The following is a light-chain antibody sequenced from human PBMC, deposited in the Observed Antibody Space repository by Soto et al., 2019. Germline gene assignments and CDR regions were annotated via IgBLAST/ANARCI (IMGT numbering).Light chain of an antibody. Sequence: EIVLTQSPGTLSLSPGERATLSCRASQSVSSSYLAWYQQKPGQAPRLLIYGASSRATGIPDRFSGSGSGTDFTLTISRLEPEDLAVSYCQQYGSSQGTFGQGTKVEIK. J-gene: IGKJ1*01. CDR1: QSVSSSY. CDR2: GAS. V-gene: IGKV3-20*01. CDR3: QQYGSSQGT.